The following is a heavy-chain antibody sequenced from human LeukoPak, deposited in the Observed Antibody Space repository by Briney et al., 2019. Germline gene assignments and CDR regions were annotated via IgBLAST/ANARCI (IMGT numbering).Heavy chain of an antibody. J-gene: IGHJ3*02. CDR3: ARRVVVTALDI. V-gene: IGHV5-51*01. Sequence: GESLKISCKGSGYSFTSNWIGWVRQMPGKGLEWMGIIYPSDSDTRYSPSFQGQVTISADKSISTAYLQWSSLKASDTAMYYCARRVVVTALDIWGQGTMVTVSS. CDR2: IYPSDSDT. CDR1: GYSFTSNW. D-gene: IGHD2-21*02.